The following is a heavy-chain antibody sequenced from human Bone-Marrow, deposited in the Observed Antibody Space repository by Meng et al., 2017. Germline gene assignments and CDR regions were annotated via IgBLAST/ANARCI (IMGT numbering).Heavy chain of an antibody. CDR2: IIPIFGTA. CDR1: GGTFSSYA. CDR3: ARGYFDIVVVPAATGPTDYWYFDL. J-gene: IGHJ2*01. V-gene: IGHV1-69*05. D-gene: IGHD2-2*01. Sequence: SVKVSCKASGGTFSSYAISWVRQAPGQGLEWMGGIIPIFGTANYAQKFQGRVTITTDESTSTAYMELSSLRSEDTAVYYCARGYFDIVVVPAATGPTDYWYFDLWGRGTLVTVSS.